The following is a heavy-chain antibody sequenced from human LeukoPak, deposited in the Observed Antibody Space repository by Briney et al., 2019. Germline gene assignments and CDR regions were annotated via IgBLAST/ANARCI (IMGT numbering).Heavy chain of an antibody. V-gene: IGHV4-34*01. Sequence: SETLSLTCAVYGGSFSGYFWSWIRQPPGKGLEWIGEINHSGSTNYNPSLKSRVAISGDTSKHQSSLNLRSVTAADTAVYYCASPDGYNSYWGQGTLVTVSS. CDR3: ASPDGYNSY. CDR2: INHSGST. D-gene: IGHD5-24*01. CDR1: GGSFSGYF. J-gene: IGHJ4*02.